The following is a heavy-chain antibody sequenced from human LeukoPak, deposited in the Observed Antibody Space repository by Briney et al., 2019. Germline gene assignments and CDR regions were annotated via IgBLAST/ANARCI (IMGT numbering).Heavy chain of an antibody. J-gene: IGHJ1*01. Sequence: SETLSLTCTVSGGSISSSSYYWGWIRQPPGKGLEWIGSIYYSGSTYYNPSLKSRVTISVDASKNQFSLKLRSVTAADTAVYYCARVVQSTDSSGFYLPEYFQHWGQGTLVTVSS. CDR1: GGSISSSSYY. CDR2: IYYSGST. CDR3: ARVVQSTDSSGFYLPEYFQH. D-gene: IGHD3-22*01. V-gene: IGHV4-39*01.